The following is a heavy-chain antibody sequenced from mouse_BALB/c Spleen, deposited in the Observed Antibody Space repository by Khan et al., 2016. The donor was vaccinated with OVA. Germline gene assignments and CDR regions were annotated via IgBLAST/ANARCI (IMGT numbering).Heavy chain of an antibody. CDR3: AREEALYYFEY. Sequence: QVQLQQSGAELVRPGASVKLSCKTSGYIFTNYWIHWVKQRPGQGLEWIARIFPGTDNTYSREKLKDRATLTADKSSSTAYMQLSSLKSEDSAVYFCAREEALYYFEYWGQGTTLTVSS. D-gene: IGHD3-2*02. CDR1: GYIFTNYW. J-gene: IGHJ2*01. V-gene: IGHV1S132*01. CDR2: IFPGTDNT.